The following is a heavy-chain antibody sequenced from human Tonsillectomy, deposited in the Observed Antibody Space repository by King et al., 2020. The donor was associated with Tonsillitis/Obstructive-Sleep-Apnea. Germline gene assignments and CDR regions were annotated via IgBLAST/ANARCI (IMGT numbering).Heavy chain of an antibody. V-gene: IGHV4-59*08. CDR2: IYYSGST. J-gene: IGHJ5*02. CDR1: GGSISSYY. Sequence: QLQESGPGLVKPSETLSLTCTVSGGSISSYYWSWIRQPPGKGLEWIGYIYYSGSTNYNPSLKSRVTISVDTSKNQFSLKLSSVTAADTAVYYSARHTFSVTSWFDPWGQGTLVTVSS. CDR3: ARHTFSVTSWFDP. D-gene: IGHD4-17*01.